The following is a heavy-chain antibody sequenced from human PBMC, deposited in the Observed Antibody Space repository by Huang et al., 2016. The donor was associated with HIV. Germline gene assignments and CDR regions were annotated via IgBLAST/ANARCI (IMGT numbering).Heavy chain of an antibody. J-gene: IGHJ4*02. V-gene: IGHV3-9*01. CDR1: GFRFDNSA. D-gene: IGHD1-26*01. Sequence: EVQLVESGGNLIQTGGSLRLACAAFGFRFDNSAMYWVRQDPGKGLEWVSSSSWNSANIAYGDSVKGRFTISRDNARNFLYLQMNSLRPDDTALYYCVKGDIVGTANFFDYWGQGTQVSVSS. CDR3: VKGDIVGTANFFDY. CDR2: SSWNSANI.